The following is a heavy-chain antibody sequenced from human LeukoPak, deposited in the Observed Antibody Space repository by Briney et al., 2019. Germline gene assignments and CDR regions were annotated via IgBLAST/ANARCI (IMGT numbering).Heavy chain of an antibody. V-gene: IGHV4-4*07. Sequence: SETLSLTCTVSGGSINNYYWSWIRQPAGKGLEWIGRIHTRGSTNYNPSLKSRVTMSVDTSKNQFSLKLSSVTAADTAVYYCARGRYCSADICAGGDAFDIWGQGTMVSVSS. CDR3: ARGRYCSADICAGGDAFDI. CDR1: GGSINNYY. D-gene: IGHD2-15*01. CDR2: IHTRGST. J-gene: IGHJ3*02.